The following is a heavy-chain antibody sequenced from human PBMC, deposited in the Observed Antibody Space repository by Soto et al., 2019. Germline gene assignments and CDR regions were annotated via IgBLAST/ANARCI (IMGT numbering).Heavy chain of an antibody. D-gene: IGHD1-1*01. CDR3: AKKRVSGTFQRDFDY. Sequence: EVQLLESGGGLVQPGGSLRLSCAASGVTFRTCAMAWVRQAPGKGLEWVSVISVGGGDTFYADSVRGRFTISRDDSNNTVNLQMKSLHAEDTAVYFCAKKRVSGTFQRDFDYWGQGTLVSVSS. V-gene: IGHV3-23*01. CDR1: GVTFRTCA. CDR2: ISVGGGDT. J-gene: IGHJ4*02.